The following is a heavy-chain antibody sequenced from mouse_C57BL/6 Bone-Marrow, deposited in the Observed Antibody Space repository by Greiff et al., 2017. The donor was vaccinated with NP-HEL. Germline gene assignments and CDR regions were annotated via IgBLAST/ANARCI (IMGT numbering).Heavy chain of an antibody. CDR1: GFTFSNYW. CDR2: IRLKSDNYAT. J-gene: IGHJ2*01. Sequence: EVQLQESGGGLVQPGGSMKLSCVASGFTFSNYWMNWVRQSPEKGLEWVAQIRLKSDNYATHYAESVKGRFTISRDDSKSSVYLQMNNLRAEDTGIYYCTTYYGSNYFDYWGQGTTLTVSS. V-gene: IGHV6-3*01. CDR3: TTYYGSNYFDY. D-gene: IGHD1-1*01.